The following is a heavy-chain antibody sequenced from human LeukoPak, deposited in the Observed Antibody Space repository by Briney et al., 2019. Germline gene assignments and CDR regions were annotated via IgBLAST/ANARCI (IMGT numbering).Heavy chain of an antibody. V-gene: IGHV3-74*01. Sequence: PGGSLRLSCAASGFTFSSYWMHWVRHAPGKGLVWVSYIRGDETSTIYADSVKGRFTISRDNAKNTLYLQMNSLRAEDTAVYYCARDGRGALYSSSWYSDYWGQGTLVTVSS. CDR1: GFTFSSYW. CDR2: IRGDETST. D-gene: IGHD6-13*01. CDR3: ARDGRGALYSSSWYSDY. J-gene: IGHJ4*02.